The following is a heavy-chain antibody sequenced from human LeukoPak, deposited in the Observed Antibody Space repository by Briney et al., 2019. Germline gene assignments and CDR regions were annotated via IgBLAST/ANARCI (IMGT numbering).Heavy chain of an antibody. D-gene: IGHD3-9*01. J-gene: IGHJ4*02. Sequence: PGGSLRLSCSASGLTVSSNYLSWGRQAPGKGLEWVSVIFSGGSTYYADSVKGRFTISRDNSKNTLYLQMNSLRAEDTAVYYCARDEILTGYYGTKYYLDYWGQGTLVTVSS. CDR1: GLTVSSNY. CDR2: IFSGGST. CDR3: ARDEILTGYYGTKYYLDY. V-gene: IGHV3-53*01.